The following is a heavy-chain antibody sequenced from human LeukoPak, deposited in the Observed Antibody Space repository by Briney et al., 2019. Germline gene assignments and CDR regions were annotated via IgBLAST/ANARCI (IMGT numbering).Heavy chain of an antibody. CDR1: GFTFSSYA. D-gene: IGHD3-22*01. Sequence: GGSLRLSCAASGFTFSSYAMHWVRQAPGKGLEWVAVISYDGSNKYYADSVKGRFTISRDNSKNTLYLQMNSLRAEDTAVYYCAREGGIAMIVVAALDYWGQGTLVTVSS. J-gene: IGHJ4*02. CDR3: AREGGIAMIVVAALDY. CDR2: ISYDGSNK. V-gene: IGHV3-30-3*01.